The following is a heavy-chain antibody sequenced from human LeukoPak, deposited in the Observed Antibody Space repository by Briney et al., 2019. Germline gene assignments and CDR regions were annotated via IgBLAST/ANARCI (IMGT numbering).Heavy chain of an antibody. CDR2: IGRGGDS. CDR3: ARETADTESPGWYFDL. D-gene: IGHD7-27*01. V-gene: IGHV3-13*01. Sequence: GGSLRLSCAASGFTFSNSDFHWVRQTTGKGLEWVSAIGRGGDSYYPDSVKGRFTISRENAMNSVYLQMNSLEAGDTAVYYCARETADTESPGWYFDLWGRGTLVTVSS. J-gene: IGHJ2*01. CDR1: GFTFSNSD.